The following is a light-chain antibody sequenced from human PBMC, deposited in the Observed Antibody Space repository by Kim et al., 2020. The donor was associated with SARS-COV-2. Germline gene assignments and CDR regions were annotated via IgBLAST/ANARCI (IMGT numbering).Light chain of an antibody. CDR3: QQYNSLWT. CDR2: KAS. J-gene: IGKJ1*01. V-gene: IGKV1-5*03. Sequence: SASVGDRVTVTCRSSQSISSWVALYQQKPGKAPKLLIYKASTLESGVPSRFSGSGSRTEFTLTISSLQPDDFACYYCQQYNSLWTFGEGTKVDIK. CDR1: QSISSW.